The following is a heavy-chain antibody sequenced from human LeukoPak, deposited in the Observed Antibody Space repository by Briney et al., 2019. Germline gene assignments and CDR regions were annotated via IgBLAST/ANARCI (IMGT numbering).Heavy chain of an antibody. CDR2: IYPGDSDT. Sequence: GESLKISCKGSGYSFTSYWIGWVRQMPGKGLEWMGIIYPGDSDTRYSPSFQGQVTISADKFISTAYLQWSSLKASDTAIYYCARSHNDILTGPHGFQHWGQGTLVTVSS. CDR1: GYSFTSYW. V-gene: IGHV5-51*01. CDR3: ARSHNDILTGPHGFQH. D-gene: IGHD3-9*01. J-gene: IGHJ1*01.